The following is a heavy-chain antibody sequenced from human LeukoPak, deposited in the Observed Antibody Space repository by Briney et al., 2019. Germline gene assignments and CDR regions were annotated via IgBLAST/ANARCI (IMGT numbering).Heavy chain of an antibody. J-gene: IGHJ4*02. CDR3: ARALSYRYGSMDF. D-gene: IGHD5-18*01. CDR2: ISSGSKYI. CDR1: GLTFSSYS. Sequence: GGSLRLSCAASGLTFSSYSMNWVRQAPGKGLEWVSSISSGSKYIYNADSVKGRFTISRDNAKNSLYLQINSLRAEDTAVYYCARALSYRYGSMDFWGQGTLVIVSS. V-gene: IGHV3-21*01.